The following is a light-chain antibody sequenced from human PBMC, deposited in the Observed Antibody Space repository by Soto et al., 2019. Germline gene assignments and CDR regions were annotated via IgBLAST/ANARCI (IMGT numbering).Light chain of an antibody. V-gene: IGKV1-39*01. CDR2: AAS. CDR3: QQSDKIPYT. J-gene: IGKJ2*01. CDR1: QSIGRS. Sequence: DIQMTQSSSSLSASVGDRVTITCRASQSIGRSLNWYQQKPGKVPKLLIYAASSLQSGVPSKFSGSGSGTDFTLTISSLHAEDFATYYCQQSDKIPYTFGQGTKLEMK.